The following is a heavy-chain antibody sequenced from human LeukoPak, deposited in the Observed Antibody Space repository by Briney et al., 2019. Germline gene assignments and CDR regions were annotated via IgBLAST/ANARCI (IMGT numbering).Heavy chain of an antibody. D-gene: IGHD4-17*01. CDR3: ARDVTVTADV. CDR1: GFTFSSYS. V-gene: IGHV3-21*01. J-gene: IGHJ6*04. CDR2: ISSSSYI. Sequence: GGSLRLSCAASGFTFSSYSMNWVRQAPGKGLEWVSSISSSSYIYYADSVKGRFTISRDNAKNSLYLQMNSVRAEDTAVYYCARDVTVTADVWGKGTTVTVSS.